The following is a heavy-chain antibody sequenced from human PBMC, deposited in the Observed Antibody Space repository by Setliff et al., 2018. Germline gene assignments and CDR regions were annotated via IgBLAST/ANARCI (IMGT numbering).Heavy chain of an antibody. V-gene: IGHV1-24*01. CDR3: ARDASYNFWSGYRGAFDY. Sequence: GASVKVSCKVSGYTLTELSMHWVRQAPGKGLEWMGGFDPEDGETIYAQKFQGRVTMTVVPLPQTSTSTVYMELSSLRSEDTAVYYCARDASYNFWSGYRGAFDYWGQGTLVTVSS. D-gene: IGHD3-3*01. CDR1: GYTLTELS. J-gene: IGHJ4*02. CDR2: FDPEDGET.